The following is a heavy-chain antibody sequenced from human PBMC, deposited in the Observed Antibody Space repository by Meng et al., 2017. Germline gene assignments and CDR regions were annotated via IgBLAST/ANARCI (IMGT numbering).Heavy chain of an antibody. CDR2: INTNTGNP. CDR3: AREGRVDFDY. Sequence: QVELVRAVSELQKPGATVKVSCKASGYTFTSYAMNWVRQAPGQGLEWMGWINTNTGNPTYAQGFTGRFVFSLDTSVSTAYLQISSLKAEDTAVYYCAREGRVDFDYWGQGTLVTVSS. CDR1: GYTFTSYA. D-gene: IGHD1-26*01. V-gene: IGHV7-4-1*02. J-gene: IGHJ4*02.